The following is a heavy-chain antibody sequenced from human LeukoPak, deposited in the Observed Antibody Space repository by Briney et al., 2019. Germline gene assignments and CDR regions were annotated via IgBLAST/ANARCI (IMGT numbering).Heavy chain of an antibody. CDR1: GYSFTSYW. J-gene: IGHJ6*04. CDR3: ARVYNWNDGDYYYGMDV. D-gene: IGHD1-1*01. CDR2: IYPGDCDT. V-gene: IGHV5-51*01. Sequence: GESLKISCKGSGYSFTSYWIGWVRQMPGKGLEWMGIIYPGDCDTRYSPSFQGQVTISADKSISTAYPQWSSLKASDTAMYYCARVYNWNDGDYYYGMDVWGKGTTVTVSS.